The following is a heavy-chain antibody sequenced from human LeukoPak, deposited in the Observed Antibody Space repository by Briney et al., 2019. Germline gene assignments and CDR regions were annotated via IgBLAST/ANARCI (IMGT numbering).Heavy chain of an antibody. Sequence: PGGSLRLSCAASGFTSDDCAMSWVRQAPGKGLELVSSIIWSGGSTGYADSVKGRFTISRDNAKNSLYLQINSMRAEDTALYYCAREDYGSGSWNDYWGQGTLVTVSS. J-gene: IGHJ4*02. CDR2: IIWSGGST. V-gene: IGHV3-20*04. D-gene: IGHD3-10*01. CDR3: AREDYGSGSWNDY. CDR1: GFTSDDCA.